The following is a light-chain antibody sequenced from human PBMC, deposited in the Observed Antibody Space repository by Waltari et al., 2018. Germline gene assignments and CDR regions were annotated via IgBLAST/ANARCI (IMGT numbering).Light chain of an antibody. J-gene: IGKJ1*01. V-gene: IGKV3-20*01. CDR3: QQYGGSPLWT. Sequence: ETLLMQSPGTLSLSPVETATLFCRASQSIASRYLIWYQQKPGQAPKILIYGASNRAPGIPDRFSGRGSGTDFTLTIRRLEPEDFAMYYCQQYGGSPLWTFGQGTKVEIK. CDR1: QSIASRY. CDR2: GAS.